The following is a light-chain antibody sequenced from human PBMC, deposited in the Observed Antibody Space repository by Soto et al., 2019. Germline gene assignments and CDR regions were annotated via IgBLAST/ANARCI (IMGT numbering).Light chain of an antibody. V-gene: IGKV3-11*01. J-gene: IGKJ4*01. Sequence: EIVFTQSPGTLALSTGERASLSCRASQSVSNNYLAWYQQKPGQAPRLLIYGASNRATGIPARFSGSGSGTDFTLTISSLEPEDFAVYYCQQRSNWPLTFGGGTKVDIK. CDR3: QQRSNWPLT. CDR1: QSVSNNY. CDR2: GAS.